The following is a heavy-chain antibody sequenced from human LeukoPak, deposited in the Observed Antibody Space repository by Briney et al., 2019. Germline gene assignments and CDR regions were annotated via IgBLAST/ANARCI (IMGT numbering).Heavy chain of an antibody. CDR1: GFTFDDYG. V-gene: IGHV3-20*04. D-gene: IGHD1-26*01. CDR2: INWNGGST. J-gene: IGHJ6*03. Sequence: GGSLRLSCAASGFTFDDYGLSWVRQAPGKGLEWVSTINWNGGSTGYADSVKGRFTISRDNAKNSLYLQMNSLRAEDTAVYYCARESLVDYNFYYMDVWGKGTTVTVSS. CDR3: ARESLVDYNFYYMDV.